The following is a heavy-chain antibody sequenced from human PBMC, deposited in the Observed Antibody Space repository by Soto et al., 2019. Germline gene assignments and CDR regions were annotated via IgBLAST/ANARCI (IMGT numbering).Heavy chain of an antibody. D-gene: IGHD1-1*01. J-gene: IGHJ4*02. Sequence: LRLSCAASGFTVSSNYMSWVRQAPGKGLEGVSVIYSGGSTYYADSVKDRLTISRDNSKNTLYLQMNSLRAEDTAVYYWASAPEQRPSQFDYWGQGTLVTVSS. CDR3: ASAPEQRPSQFDY. V-gene: IGHV3-66*01. CDR2: IYSGGST. CDR1: GFTVSSNY.